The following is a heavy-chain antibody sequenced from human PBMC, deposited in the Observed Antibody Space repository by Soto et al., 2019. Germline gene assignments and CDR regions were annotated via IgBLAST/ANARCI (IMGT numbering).Heavy chain of an antibody. V-gene: IGHV3-74*01. J-gene: IGHJ4*02. CDR1: GFTRSGSW. Sequence: PGGSLRRSCAVSGFTRSGSWMHWVRQAPGKGLVWVSLINSDGSVTIYADSVKGRFTISRDNAKNTLSTQMNSLRAEDTAVYYCARNAHWSYDYWGEGVLVPVSS. CDR2: INSDGSVT. CDR3: ARNAHWSYDY. D-gene: IGHD1-26*01.